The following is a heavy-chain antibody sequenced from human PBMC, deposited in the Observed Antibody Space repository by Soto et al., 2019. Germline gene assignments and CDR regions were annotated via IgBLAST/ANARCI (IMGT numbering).Heavy chain of an antibody. V-gene: IGHV3-11*01. CDR1: VFTFSDFY. D-gene: IGHD2-2*02. J-gene: IGHJ4*02. CDR2: ISGSGTTI. CDR3: TRALFFYTGYPGY. Sequence: SLRLSCTASVFTFSDFYMSWIRQAPGKGLEWVSYISGSGTTIYYADSVKGRFTISRDNGEDSLFLQMNNLRADDTAVYYCTRALFFYTGYPGYWGQGTQVTVSS.